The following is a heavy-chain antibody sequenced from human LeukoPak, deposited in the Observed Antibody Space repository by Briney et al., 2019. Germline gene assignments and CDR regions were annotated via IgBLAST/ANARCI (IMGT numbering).Heavy chain of an antibody. V-gene: IGHV3-48*03. D-gene: IGHD2-15*01. CDR2: ISSSGSTI. CDR3: ARGRGGSSLYYFDY. CDR1: GFTLSSCV. Sequence: GGSLGLSCAASGFTLSSCVMNWVRQAPGKGLEWVSYISSSGSTIYYADSVKGRFTISRDNAKNSLFLQMNSLRAEDTAVYYCARGRGGSSLYYFDYWGQGTLVTVSS. J-gene: IGHJ4*02.